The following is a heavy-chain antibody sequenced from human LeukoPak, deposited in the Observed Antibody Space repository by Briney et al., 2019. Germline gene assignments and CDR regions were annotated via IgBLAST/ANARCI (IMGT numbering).Heavy chain of an antibody. V-gene: IGHV3-30*02. Sequence: PGGSLRLSCAASGFTFSSYGMHWVRQAPGKGLEWVAFIRYDGSNKYYADSVKGRFTISRDNSKNTLYLQMNSLRAEDTAVYYCEATVVPAALFDYWGQGTLVTVSS. J-gene: IGHJ4*02. CDR3: EATVVPAALFDY. CDR2: IRYDGSNK. CDR1: GFTFSSYG. D-gene: IGHD2-2*01.